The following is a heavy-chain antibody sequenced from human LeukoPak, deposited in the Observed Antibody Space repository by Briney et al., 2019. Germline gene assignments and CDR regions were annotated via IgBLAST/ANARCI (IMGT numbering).Heavy chain of an antibody. CDR2: IGYDGRFK. CDR1: GFTFNNYP. J-gene: IGHJ4*02. D-gene: IGHD3-10*01. V-gene: IGHV3-30*04. CDR3: ARDPKTGSPDYFDY. Sequence: GTSLRLSCVTSGFTFNNYPMHWVRQAPGKGLEWVAVIGYDGRFKFHSDSVKGRFTISRDASKNTLYLQMNSLRPEDTALYYCARDPKTGSPDYFDYWGQGTLVTVST.